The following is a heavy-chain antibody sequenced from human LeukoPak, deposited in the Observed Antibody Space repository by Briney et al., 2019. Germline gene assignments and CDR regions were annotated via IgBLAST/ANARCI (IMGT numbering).Heavy chain of an antibody. CDR1: GFTVSSNY. J-gene: IGHJ6*02. Sequence: GGSLRLSCAVSGFTVSSNYMSWVRQAPGKGLEWVSVIYGGGSTFYADSVKGRFTISRDNSKNTLYLQMNSLRAEDTAVYYCAKDRGSSSSAYGMDVWGQGTTVTVSS. CDR3: AKDRGSSSSAYGMDV. D-gene: IGHD6-13*01. CDR2: IYGGGST. V-gene: IGHV3-66*01.